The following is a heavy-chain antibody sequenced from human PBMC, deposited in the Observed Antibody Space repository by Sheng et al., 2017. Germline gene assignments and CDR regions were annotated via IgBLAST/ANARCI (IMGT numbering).Heavy chain of an antibody. D-gene: IGHD3-22*01. CDR1: GFTFNTYG. Sequence: QVQLVESGGGVVQPGGSLRLSCEVSGFTFNTYGMHWARQAPGKGLEWVAFIRFDGTTTHYADSVKGRFAISRDNSKSTVFLEMRSLRAEDTAMYYCAKDGRGDSRLDYWGPGTMVTVSS. V-gene: IGHV3-30*02. CDR2: IRFDGTTT. J-gene: IGHJ4*02. CDR3: AKDGRGDSRLDY.